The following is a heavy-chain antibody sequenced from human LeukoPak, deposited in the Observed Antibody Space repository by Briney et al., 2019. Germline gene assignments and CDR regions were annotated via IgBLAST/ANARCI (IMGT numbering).Heavy chain of an antibody. V-gene: IGHV1-2*02. CDR2: INPNSGGT. J-gene: IGHJ3*02. CDR3: ARRRDDAFDI. CDR1: GYTFTGYY. Sequence: WASVKVSCKASGYTFTGYYMHWVRQAPGLGLEWMGWINPNSGGTNYAQKFQGRVTMTRDTSISTAYTELSRVTSDDTAVYYCARRRDDAFDIWGQGTMVTVSS.